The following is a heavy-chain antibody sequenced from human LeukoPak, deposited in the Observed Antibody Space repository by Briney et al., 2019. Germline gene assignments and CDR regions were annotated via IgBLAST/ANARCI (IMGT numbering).Heavy chain of an antibody. Sequence: GGSLRLSCAASGFTFSSYWMSWVRQAPGKGLEWVANINQDGTEKYYADSVKGRFTISRDNAKNSLYLQVNSLRAEDTAVYYCARFSQYSGSPYHDLDYWGQGTLVSVSS. J-gene: IGHJ4*02. D-gene: IGHD2-15*01. CDR3: ARFSQYSGSPYHDLDY. CDR1: GFTFSSYW. CDR2: INQDGTEK. V-gene: IGHV3-7*03.